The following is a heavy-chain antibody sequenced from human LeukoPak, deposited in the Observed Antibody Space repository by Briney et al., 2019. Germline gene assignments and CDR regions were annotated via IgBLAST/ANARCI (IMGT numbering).Heavy chain of an antibody. V-gene: IGHV3-33*01. CDR2: IYHDGTNK. CDR1: GFTFSKHG. CDR3: AREDDGFDI. J-gene: IGHJ3*02. Sequence: PGRSLRLSCAPSGFTFSKHGMHWVRQAPGKGLEWVAVIYHDGTNKYYAHSVKGRFTISRDNSKNTLFLQMNSLRGEDTAVYFCAREDDGFDIWGQGTPVTVSS.